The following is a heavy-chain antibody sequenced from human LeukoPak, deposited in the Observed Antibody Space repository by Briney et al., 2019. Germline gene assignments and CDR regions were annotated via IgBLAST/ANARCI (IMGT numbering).Heavy chain of an antibody. CDR1: GFTFSSYW. Sequence: GGSLRLSCAASGFTFSSYWMSWARQAPGKGLEWVASINHNGNVNYYVDSVKGRFTISRDNAKNSLYLQMSNLRAEDTAVYFCARGGGLDVWGQGATVTVSS. CDR2: INHNGNVN. CDR3: ARGGGLDV. V-gene: IGHV3-7*03. J-gene: IGHJ6*02. D-gene: IGHD3-16*01.